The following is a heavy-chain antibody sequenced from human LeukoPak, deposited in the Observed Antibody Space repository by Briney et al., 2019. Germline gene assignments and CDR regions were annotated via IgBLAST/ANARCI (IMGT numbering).Heavy chain of an antibody. J-gene: IGHJ4*02. CDR2: IIPIFGTA. CDR1: GGTFSSYA. Sequence: SVKVSCKASGGTFSSYAISWVRQAPGQGLEWMGGIIPIFGTANYAQKFQGRVTITADESTSTAYMELSSLRSEDTAVYYCARDPDYGGKLDYWGQGTLVTVSS. D-gene: IGHD4-23*01. V-gene: IGHV1-69*13. CDR3: ARDPDYGGKLDY.